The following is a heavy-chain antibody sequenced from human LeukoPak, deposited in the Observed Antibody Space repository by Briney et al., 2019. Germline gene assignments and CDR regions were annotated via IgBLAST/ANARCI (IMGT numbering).Heavy chain of an antibody. CDR1: GFTFSNYG. Sequence: PGRSVRLSCAASGFTFSNYGMQWVRQAPGKGREGVAVISHDGSNKYYGDSVKGRFTISRDNSKHTLFLHMNSLRAEDTAVYYCAKDCLLGTATTIYYFEYWGQGTLVTVSS. CDR2: ISHDGSNK. J-gene: IGHJ4*02. CDR3: AKDCLLGTATTIYYFEY. V-gene: IGHV3-30*18. D-gene: IGHD4-17*01.